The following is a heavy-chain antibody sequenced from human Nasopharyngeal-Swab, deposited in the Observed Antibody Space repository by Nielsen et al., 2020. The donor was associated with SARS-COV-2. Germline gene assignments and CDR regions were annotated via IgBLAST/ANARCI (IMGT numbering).Heavy chain of an antibody. J-gene: IGHJ5*02. CDR3: ATGQQWLVQWFDP. CDR1: GYTLTELS. D-gene: IGHD6-19*01. V-gene: IGHV1-24*01. Sequence: ASVKVSCKVSGYTLTELSIHWVRQAPGKWLEWMGGFDPEDGETIYAQKFQGRVTMTEDTSTDTAYMELSSLRSEDTAVYYCATGQQWLVQWFDPWGQGTLVTVSS. CDR2: FDPEDGET.